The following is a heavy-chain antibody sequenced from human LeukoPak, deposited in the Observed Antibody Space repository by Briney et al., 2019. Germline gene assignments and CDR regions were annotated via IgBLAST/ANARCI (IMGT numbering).Heavy chain of an antibody. Sequence: SETLSLTCTVSGGSISSSSYYWGWIRQPPGKGLEWIGSIYYSGSTHYNPSLKSRVTISIDTSKNHFSLQLSSVTAADTALYYCARTIEYSSSWGLFDYWGQGPLVTVSS. J-gene: IGHJ4*02. D-gene: IGHD6-6*01. CDR3: ARTIEYSSSWGLFDY. CDR1: GGSISSSSYY. CDR2: IYYSGST. V-gene: IGHV4-39*07.